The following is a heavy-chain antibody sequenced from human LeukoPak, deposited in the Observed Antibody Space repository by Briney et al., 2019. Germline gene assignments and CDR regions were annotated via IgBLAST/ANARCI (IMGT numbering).Heavy chain of an antibody. CDR1: GYTFTSYY. CDR3: GRGGRDIVVGVAGRGGGYFDY. CDR2: IKPSGGST. Sequence: GASVKVSCTASGYTFTSYYMHWVRQAPGQGLEWMGIIKPSGGSTSYAQKFQGRVTMTRDTSTSTVYMELRRLRSEDTAVYYCGRGGRDIVVGVAGRGGGYFDYWGQGTLVTVSS. J-gene: IGHJ4*02. D-gene: IGHD2-15*01. V-gene: IGHV1-46*01.